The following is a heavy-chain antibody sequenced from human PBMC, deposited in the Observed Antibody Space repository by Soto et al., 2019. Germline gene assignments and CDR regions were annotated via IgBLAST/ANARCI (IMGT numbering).Heavy chain of an antibody. CDR2: ISTGSSTI. J-gene: IGHJ4*02. CDR1: GFTFSSYS. D-gene: IGHD3-10*01. Sequence: EVQLVESGGGLVQPGGSLRLSCAASGFTFSSYSMNWVRQAPGKGLEWVSYISTGSSTIYYEDSVKGRFTIYRDNAKNSLFLQMNRLRAEDTAGYYCARGTSSGSPDWGQGTLVTVSS. CDR3: ARGTSSGSPD. V-gene: IGHV3-48*01.